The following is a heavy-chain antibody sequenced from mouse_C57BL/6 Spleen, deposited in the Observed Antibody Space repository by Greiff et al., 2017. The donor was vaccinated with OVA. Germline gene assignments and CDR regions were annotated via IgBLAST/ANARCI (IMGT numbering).Heavy chain of an antibody. D-gene: IGHD4-1*01. V-gene: IGHV10-1*01. CDR2: IRSKSNNYAT. CDR1: GFSFNTYA. J-gene: IGHJ3*01. Sequence: EVMLVESGGGLVQPKGSLKLSCAASGFSFNTYAMNWVRQAPGKGLEWVARIRSKSNNYATYYADSVKDRFTISRDDSESMLYLQMNNLKTEDTAMYYCVRQSGDPNWVWFAYWGQGTLVTVSA. CDR3: VRQSGDPNWVWFAY.